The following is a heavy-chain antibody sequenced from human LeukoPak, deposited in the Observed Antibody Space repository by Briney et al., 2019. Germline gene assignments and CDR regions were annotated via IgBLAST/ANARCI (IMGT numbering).Heavy chain of an antibody. J-gene: IGHJ4*02. V-gene: IGHV3-23*01. Sequence: HPGGSLRLSCAASGFTFSSYAMAWVRQAPGSGLEWVSTITGSGHTTDYADSVKGRFTISRDNSMNTLFLQMNSLRAEDTAIYYCAKDLWVAAALDYWGQGTLVTVSS. CDR1: GFTFSSYA. D-gene: IGHD6-13*01. CDR2: ITGSGHTT. CDR3: AKDLWVAAALDY.